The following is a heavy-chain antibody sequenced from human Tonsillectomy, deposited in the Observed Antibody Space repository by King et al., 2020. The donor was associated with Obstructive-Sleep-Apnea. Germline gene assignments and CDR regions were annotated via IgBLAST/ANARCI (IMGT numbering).Heavy chain of an antibody. Sequence: VQLQESGPGLVKPSETLSLTCTVSGGSISSYYWSWIRQPPGKGLEWIGYIYYSGSTNYNPSLKSRVTISVDTSKNQFSLKLSSVTAADTAVYYCARASSSWSGDYWGQGTLVTVSS. J-gene: IGHJ4*02. CDR3: ARASSSWSGDY. CDR1: GGSISSYY. D-gene: IGHD6-13*01. CDR2: IYYSGST. V-gene: IGHV4-59*01.